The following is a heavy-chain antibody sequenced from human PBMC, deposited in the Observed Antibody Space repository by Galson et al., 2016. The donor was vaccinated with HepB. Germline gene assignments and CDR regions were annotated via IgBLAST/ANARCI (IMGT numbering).Heavy chain of an antibody. Sequence: QSGAAAKKPGDSLRTSCKGSGYSFTSYWITWVRQMPGKGLEWTGRVDPSDSHTNYSPSFEGHVTFSVDKSINTAFLPWSSLKASDTAIYYGARLGQLLGHYWFDPWGQGTLVTVSS. J-gene: IGHJ5*02. CDR2: VDPSDSHT. D-gene: IGHD3-10*01. V-gene: IGHV5-10-1*01. CDR3: ARLGQLLGHYWFDP. CDR1: GYSFTSYW.